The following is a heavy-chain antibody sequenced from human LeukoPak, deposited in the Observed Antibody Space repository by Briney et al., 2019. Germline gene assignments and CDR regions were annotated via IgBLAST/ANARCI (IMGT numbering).Heavy chain of an antibody. CDR1: GFTFSSYA. V-gene: IGHV3-23*01. Sequence: GGSLRLSCAASGFTFSSYAMSWVRQAPGQGLEWVSAISGSGGSTYYADSVKGRFTISRDNSKNTLYLQMNSLRAEDTAVYYCAKALRSSWYLYYFDYWGQGTLVTVSS. D-gene: IGHD6-13*01. J-gene: IGHJ4*02. CDR2: ISGSGGST. CDR3: AKALRSSWYLYYFDY.